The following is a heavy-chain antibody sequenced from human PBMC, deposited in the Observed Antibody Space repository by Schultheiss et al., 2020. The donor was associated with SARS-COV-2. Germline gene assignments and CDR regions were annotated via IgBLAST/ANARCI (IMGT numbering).Heavy chain of an antibody. CDR1: GYSFTSYW. J-gene: IGHJ5*02. CDR3: AKGSDWNDPNWFDP. D-gene: IGHD1-1*01. V-gene: IGHV5-51*01. CDR2: VYPGDPDT. Sequence: GESLKISCKGSGYSFTSYWIGWVRQMPGKGLEWMGIVYPGDPDTRYSPSFQGQVTMSADKSISTVYLQWNSLKASDTAMYYCAKGSDWNDPNWFDPWGQGTLVTGSS.